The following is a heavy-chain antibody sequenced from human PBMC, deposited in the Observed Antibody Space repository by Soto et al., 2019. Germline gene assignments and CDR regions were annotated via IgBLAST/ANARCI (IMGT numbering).Heavy chain of an antibody. D-gene: IGHD3-16*01. J-gene: IGHJ6*03. CDR3: ARCVYVNYHYYSMDV. CDR2: IKQDGSEK. V-gene: IGHV3-7*01. Sequence: GGSLRLSCAASGFTFSSYWMGWVRQAPGKGLEWVANIKQDGSEKYYVDSVKGRFTISRDNAKNSLYLQMNSLRAEDTAVYYCARCVYVNYHYYSMDVWVKGTTVTVSS. CDR1: GFTFSSYW.